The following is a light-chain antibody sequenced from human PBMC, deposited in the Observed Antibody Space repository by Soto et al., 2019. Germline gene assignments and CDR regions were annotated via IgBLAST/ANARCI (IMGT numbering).Light chain of an antibody. CDR1: SGYSNYK. V-gene: IGLV9-49*01. J-gene: IGLJ2*01. CDR3: GADHGSESNFVLV. CDR2: VGTGGIVG. Sequence: QLVLTQPPSASASLGASVTLTCTLSSGYSNYKVDWYQQRPGKGPRFVMRVGTGGIVGSKGDGIPDRFSVLGSGLNRYLTIKNIQEEDESDYHCGADHGSESNFVLVFGGGTKLTVL.